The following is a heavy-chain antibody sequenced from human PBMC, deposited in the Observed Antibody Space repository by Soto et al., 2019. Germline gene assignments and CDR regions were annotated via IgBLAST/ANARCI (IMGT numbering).Heavy chain of an antibody. V-gene: IGHV4-4*07. CDR1: GGSISSYY. CDR3: ARGDYYDSSGYYHFDY. J-gene: IGHJ4*02. CDR2: IYTSGST. D-gene: IGHD3-22*01. Sequence: PSETLSLTCTVSGGSISSYYWSWIRQPAGKGLEWIGRIYTSGSTNYNPSLKSRVTMSVDTSKNQFSLKLSSVTAADTAVYYCARGDYYDSSGYYHFDYWGQGTLVTVYS.